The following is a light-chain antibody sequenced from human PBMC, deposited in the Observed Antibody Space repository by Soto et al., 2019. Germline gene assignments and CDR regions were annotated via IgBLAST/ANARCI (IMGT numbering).Light chain of an antibody. CDR3: QTWGTGIEV. Sequence: QPVLTQSPSASASLGASVKLTCTLSSGVSSYTIEWHQQQPEKGPRYLMTLNSDGSHSKGDGIPDRFSGPSSGAARYLSISSLQSEDEADYYCQTWGTGIEVFGGGTKLTDL. CDR1: SGVSSYT. V-gene: IGLV4-69*01. CDR2: LNSDGSH. J-gene: IGLJ3*02.